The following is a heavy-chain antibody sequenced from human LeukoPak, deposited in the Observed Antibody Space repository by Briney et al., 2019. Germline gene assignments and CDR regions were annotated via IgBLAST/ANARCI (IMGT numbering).Heavy chain of an antibody. Sequence: SQTLSLTCAISGGSVSSNSAAWNWIRQSPSRGLEWLGRTYYRSKWYNDYAVSVNSRITINPDTSKNQFSLQLNSVTPEDTAVYYCARDHCSGGSCYWRFDYWGQGTLVTVSS. CDR2: TYYRSKWYN. V-gene: IGHV6-1*01. J-gene: IGHJ4*02. CDR1: GGSVSSNSAA. D-gene: IGHD2-15*01. CDR3: ARDHCSGGSCYWRFDY.